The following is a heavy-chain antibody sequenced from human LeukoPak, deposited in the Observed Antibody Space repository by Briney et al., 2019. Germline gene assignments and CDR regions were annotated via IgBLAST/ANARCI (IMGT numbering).Heavy chain of an antibody. D-gene: IGHD6-6*01. CDR2: IYYSGST. V-gene: IGHV4-59*01. Sequence: SETLSLTCTVSGGSMSSYYWSWIRQPPGNGLEWIGYIYYSGSTNYNPSLKSRVTISVDTSKNQFSLKLSSVTAADTAVYYCAREGIYSSSSYFDYWGQGTLVTVSS. CDR3: AREGIYSSSSYFDY. CDR1: GGSMSSYY. J-gene: IGHJ4*02.